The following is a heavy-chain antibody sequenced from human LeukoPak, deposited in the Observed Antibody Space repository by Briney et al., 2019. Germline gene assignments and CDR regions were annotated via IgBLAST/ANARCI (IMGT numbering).Heavy chain of an antibody. J-gene: IGHJ6*02. CDR3: ARAVDTVIVSAAYYYYCMDV. CDR1: GGTFTIYA. D-gene: IGHD5-18*01. CDR2: IIPIFGTA. V-gene: IGHV1-69*01. Sequence: GSSVKVSCKASGGTFTIYAISWVRQAPGQGLEWMGGIIPIFGTANYAQKFQGRVTITADESTSTAYMELSSLRSEDTAVYYCARAVDTVIVSAAYYYYCMDVWGQGTTVTVSS.